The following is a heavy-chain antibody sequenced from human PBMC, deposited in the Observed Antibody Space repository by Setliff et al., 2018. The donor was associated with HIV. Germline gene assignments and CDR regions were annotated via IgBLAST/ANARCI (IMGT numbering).Heavy chain of an antibody. V-gene: IGHV3-33*01. Sequence: PGGSLRLSCAASGFTFSSYGMHWVRQAPGKGLEWVAVIWYDGTNKYYPDSVKGRFTTSRDNARNSLYLEMNSLRADDTAVYYCARDFCGSSCSSGYGYFDHWGQGTLVTVSS. CDR2: IWYDGTNK. CDR1: GFTFSSYG. J-gene: IGHJ4*02. CDR3: ARDFCGSSCSSGYGYFDH. D-gene: IGHD2-15*01.